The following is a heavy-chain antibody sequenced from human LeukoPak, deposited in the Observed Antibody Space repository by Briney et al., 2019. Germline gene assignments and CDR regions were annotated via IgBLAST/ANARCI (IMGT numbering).Heavy chain of an antibody. Sequence: SETLSLTCAVSGVSVDAYQWNWIRQPPGKGLEWIGYVYYTGYTNYNPSLQGRVAISIDTSNNQFSLKLTSVTPADTATYYCARGGEFDVFDIWGQGRAVTVSS. CDR2: VYYTGYT. V-gene: IGHV4-59*02. CDR1: GVSVDAYQ. J-gene: IGHJ3*02. D-gene: IGHD3-10*01. CDR3: ARGGEFDVFDI.